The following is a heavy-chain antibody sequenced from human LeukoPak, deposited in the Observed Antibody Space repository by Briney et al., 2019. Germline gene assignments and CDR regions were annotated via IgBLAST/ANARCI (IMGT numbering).Heavy chain of an antibody. CDR2: VDIDGSGT. CDR1: GFTFTNYW. Sequence: PGGSLRLSCAASGFTFTNYWMHWVRQVPGKRPVWISRVDIDGSGTVYADSVKGRFTISRDNAKNTVDLQMNSLRAEGTAVYYCGRKPRNRPSYCWGQGALVSLCS. J-gene: IGHJ4*02. CDR3: GRKPRNRPSYC. D-gene: IGHD2-15*01. V-gene: IGHV3-74*01.